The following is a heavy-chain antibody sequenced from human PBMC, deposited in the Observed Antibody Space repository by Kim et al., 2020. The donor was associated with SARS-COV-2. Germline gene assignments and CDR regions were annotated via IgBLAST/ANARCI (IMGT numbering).Heavy chain of an antibody. CDR1: GYSFTSYW. CDR3: ARGRDIGVVVAATPHWFDP. CDR2: IYPGDSDT. Sequence: GESLKISCKGSGYSFTSYWIGWVRQMPGKGLEWMGIIYPGDSDTRYSPSFQGQVTISADKSISTAYLQWSSLKASDTAMYYCARGRDIGVVVAATPHWFDPWGQGTLVTVSS. V-gene: IGHV5-51*01. D-gene: IGHD2-15*01. J-gene: IGHJ5*02.